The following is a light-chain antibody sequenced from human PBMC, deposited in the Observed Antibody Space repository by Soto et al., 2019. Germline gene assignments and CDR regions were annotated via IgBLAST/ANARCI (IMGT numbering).Light chain of an antibody. CDR2: DVT. Sequence: QSALTQPRSVSGSPGQSVTISCTGTSSDVGGYNCVSWYQQHPGKAPQLMIYDVTQWPSGVPDRFSGSTSGNTASLTISGLQAEDEADYYCCSHSASYTFVFGTGTKVTVL. CDR3: CSHSASYTFV. CDR1: SSDVGGYNC. V-gene: IGLV2-11*01. J-gene: IGLJ1*01.